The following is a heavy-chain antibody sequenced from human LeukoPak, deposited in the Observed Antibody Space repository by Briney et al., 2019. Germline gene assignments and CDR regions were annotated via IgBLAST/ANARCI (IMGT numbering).Heavy chain of an antibody. CDR3: ARGGLFYDRSGYPERFFDY. J-gene: IGHJ4*02. D-gene: IGHD3-22*01. CDR1: GYTFTSYG. Sequence: ASVKVSCKASGYTFTSYGISWVRQAPGQGLEWMGWISAYNGNTNYAQKLQGRVTMTTDTSTSTAYIELRSLRSDDTAVYYCARGGLFYDRSGYPERFFDYWGQGTLVTVSS. V-gene: IGHV1-18*01. CDR2: ISAYNGNT.